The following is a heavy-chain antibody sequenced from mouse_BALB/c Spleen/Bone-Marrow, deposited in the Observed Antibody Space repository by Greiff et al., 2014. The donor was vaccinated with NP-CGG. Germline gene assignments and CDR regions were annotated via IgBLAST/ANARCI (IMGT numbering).Heavy chain of an antibody. CDR3: TRSGVRTFAY. V-gene: IGHV1-77*01. CDR2: IYPGSGNA. CDR1: GYTFTDYY. J-gene: IGHJ3*01. Sequence: LVESGAELARPGASVKLSCKASGYTFTDYYINWVKQRTGQGLEWIGEIYPGSGNAYYNEKFKGEATLTADKSSSTAYMQLSSLTSEDSAVYFCTRSGVRTFAYWGQGTLVTVST. D-gene: IGHD2-14*01.